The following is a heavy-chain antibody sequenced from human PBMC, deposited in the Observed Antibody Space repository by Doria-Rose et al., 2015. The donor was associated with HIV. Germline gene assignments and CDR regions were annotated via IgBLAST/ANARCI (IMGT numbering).Heavy chain of an antibody. Sequence: VQLVESGPGLVKPSKTLSLTCSVSGGSISHYYWSWIRQPPGKGLEYIGDIFYTGSTNYSPSLKSRVSISIDTSKNKLSLRLSSVTAADTAVYYCARVLSGTYDYWGQGTLATVSS. J-gene: IGHJ4*02. CDR2: IFYTGST. V-gene: IGHV4-59*01. CDR3: ARVLSGTYDY. CDR1: GGSISHYY. D-gene: IGHD1-26*01.